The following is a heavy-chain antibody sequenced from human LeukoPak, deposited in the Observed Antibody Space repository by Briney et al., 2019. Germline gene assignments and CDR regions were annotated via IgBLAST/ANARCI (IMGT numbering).Heavy chain of an antibody. Sequence: ASVKVSCKASGYTFTSYDINWVRQAPGQGLEWMGIINPSGGSTSYAQKFQGRVTMTRDTSTSTVYMELSSLRSEDTAVYYCARVKAGERTYYYDSSGYYLFDYWGQGTLVTVSS. CDR1: GYTFTSYD. V-gene: IGHV1-46*01. CDR3: ARVKAGERTYYYDSSGYYLFDY. J-gene: IGHJ4*02. CDR2: INPSGGST. D-gene: IGHD3-22*01.